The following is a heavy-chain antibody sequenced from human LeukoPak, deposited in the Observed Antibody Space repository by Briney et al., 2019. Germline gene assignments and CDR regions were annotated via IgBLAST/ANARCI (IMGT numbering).Heavy chain of an antibody. J-gene: IGHJ3*02. V-gene: IGHV3-23*01. Sequence: PGGSLRLSCAASGFTFDSYVMNWVRQAPGEGLEWVSGIGTSGRSTYYADSVKGRFTISSDNSKNTLYLQMNSLRAKDTALYYCAKETGNAFNDPFDMWGQGTMVIVSS. CDR2: IGTSGRST. CDR1: GFTFDSYV. D-gene: IGHD1-14*01. CDR3: AKETGNAFNDPFDM.